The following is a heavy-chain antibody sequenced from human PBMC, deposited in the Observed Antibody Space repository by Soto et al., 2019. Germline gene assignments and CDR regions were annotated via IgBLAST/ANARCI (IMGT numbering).Heavy chain of an antibody. V-gene: IGHV3-15*07. Sequence: EVQLVESGGGFVNPGGSLRLSCAASGFTFYNAWMNWVRQAPGKGLEWVGRIKNKIDGGTTDYAAPVKGRFTISRDDSINTLYLQMHSLKTEDTAVYYCTTDWDSAQFRFLGDGAFDLWGQGTMVTVSS. D-gene: IGHD3-3*01. CDR3: TTDWDSAQFRFLGDGAFDL. CDR2: IKNKIDGGTT. CDR1: GFTFYNAW. J-gene: IGHJ3*01.